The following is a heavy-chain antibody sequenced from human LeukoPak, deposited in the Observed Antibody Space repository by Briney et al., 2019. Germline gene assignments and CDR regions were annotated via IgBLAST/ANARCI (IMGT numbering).Heavy chain of an antibody. CDR1: GFTVSSNY. V-gene: IGHV3-53*01. D-gene: IGHD5-12*01. Sequence: GGSLRLSCAASGFTVSSNYMSWVRQAPGKGLEWVSVIYSGGTTYYADSVKGRFTISRDNSKNTLYLQMNSLRAEDTAVYYCAREDIVATISCFDYWGQGTLVTVSS. J-gene: IGHJ4*02. CDR2: IYSGGTT. CDR3: AREDIVATISCFDY.